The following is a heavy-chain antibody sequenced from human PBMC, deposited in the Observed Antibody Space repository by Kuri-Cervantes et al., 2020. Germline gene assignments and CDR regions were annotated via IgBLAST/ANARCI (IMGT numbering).Heavy chain of an antibody. CDR1: GYTFTSYY. CDR3: AESTGRVDWFDP. CDR2: INPSGGST. J-gene: IGHJ5*02. V-gene: IGHV1-46*01. D-gene: IGHD1-1*01. Sequence: ASVKVSCKASGYTFTSYYMHWVRQAPGQGLEWMGIINPSGGSTSYAQKFQGRVTMTRDTSISTAYMELSRLRSDDTAVYYCAESTGRVDWFDPWGQGTLVTVSS.